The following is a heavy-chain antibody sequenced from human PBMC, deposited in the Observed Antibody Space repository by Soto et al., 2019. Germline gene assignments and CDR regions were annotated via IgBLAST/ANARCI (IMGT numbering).Heavy chain of an antibody. D-gene: IGHD3-10*01. V-gene: IGHV3-30*03. CDR3: ARDRFPYGMDV. CDR2: ISNDGSNK. J-gene: IGHJ6*02. Sequence: GGSLRLSCAASGFSFSTYGMHWVRQAPGKGLEWVAFISNDGSNKYYADSVKGRFTISRDKSKNTLYLQMNSLRADDTAMYYCARDRFPYGMDVWGQGTTVTVSS. CDR1: GFSFSTYG.